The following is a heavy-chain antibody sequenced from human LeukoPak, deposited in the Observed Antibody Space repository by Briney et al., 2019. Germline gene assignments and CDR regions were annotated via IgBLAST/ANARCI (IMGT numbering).Heavy chain of an antibody. V-gene: IGHV1-8*01. CDR3: ARKYNVRGWYYYYYMDV. J-gene: IGHJ6*03. CDR2: MNPYSGNT. D-gene: IGHD3-10*02. Sequence: GASVKVSCKASGYTFTSYDINWVRQATGQGLEWMGWMNPYSGNTGYAQKFQGRVTMTRNTSISTAYMELSSLRSEDTAVYYCARKYNVRGWYYYYYMDVWGKGTTVTVSS. CDR1: GYTFTSYD.